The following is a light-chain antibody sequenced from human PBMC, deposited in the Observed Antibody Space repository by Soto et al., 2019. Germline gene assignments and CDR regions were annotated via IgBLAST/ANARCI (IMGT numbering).Light chain of an antibody. CDR2: WAS. CDR1: QSVLYSSNNKNH. CDR3: HQYYSSPHT. Sequence: DIVMTQSPDSLAVSLGERATINCKSSQSVLYSSNNKNHLAWYQQKPGQPPKLLIYWASTRESGVPDRFSGSGSGTDFTLAISSLQAEDVAVYYCHQYYSSPHTFGQGTKLEIK. V-gene: IGKV4-1*01. J-gene: IGKJ2*01.